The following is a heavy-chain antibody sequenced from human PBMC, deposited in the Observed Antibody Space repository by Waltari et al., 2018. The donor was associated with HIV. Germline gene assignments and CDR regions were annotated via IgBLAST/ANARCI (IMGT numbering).Heavy chain of an antibody. Sequence: QLQLQESGPGLVKPSETLSLTCTVSGGSISSSSYYWGWIRQPPGKGLEWIGSIYYSGSTYYNPSLKSRVTISVDTSKNQYSLKLSSVTAADTAVYYCAILHNRGLQFDYWGQGTLVTVSS. V-gene: IGHV4-39*01. J-gene: IGHJ4*02. D-gene: IGHD3-16*01. CDR1: GGSISSSSYY. CDR2: IYYSGST. CDR3: AILHNRGLQFDY.